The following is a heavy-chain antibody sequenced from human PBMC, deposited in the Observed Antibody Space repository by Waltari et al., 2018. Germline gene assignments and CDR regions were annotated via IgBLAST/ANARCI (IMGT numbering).Heavy chain of an antibody. CDR2: MNPNSGNT. CDR1: GYTFTSSA. J-gene: IGHJ4*02. CDR3: ARLPTTVTRGVSY. Sequence: QVQLVQSGAAVKKPGASATVSCKASGYTFTSSAINWVSQATGQGLEWMGWMNPNSGNTGYAQKFQGRVTMTRNTSISTAYMELSSLRSEDTAVYYCARLPTTVTRGVSYWGQGTLVTVSS. V-gene: IGHV1-8*01. D-gene: IGHD4-17*01.